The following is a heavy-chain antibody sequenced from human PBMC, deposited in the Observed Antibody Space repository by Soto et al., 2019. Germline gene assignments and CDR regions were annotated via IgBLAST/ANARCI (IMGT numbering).Heavy chain of an antibody. CDR3: ARRVAVPGAHIDY. Sequence: DTPSRSSSVSRFSIGGPNWSWIRQSPGKGLQWRGHVYYTGSTNYSTSLRSRVSISVDTSKNEFSLRLSSVTAADPAVYFCARRVAVPGAHIDYWGQ. D-gene: IGHD2-8*02. V-gene: IGHV4-59*11. J-gene: IGHJ4*02. CDR1: RFSIGGPN. CDR2: VYYTGST.